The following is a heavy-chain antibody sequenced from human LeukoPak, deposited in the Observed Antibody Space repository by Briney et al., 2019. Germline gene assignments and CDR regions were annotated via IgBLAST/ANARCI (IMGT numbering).Heavy chain of an antibody. J-gene: IGHJ5*02. D-gene: IGHD1-1*01. CDR2: IIPILGIA. Sequence: SVKVSCKASGYTFTSYAISWVRQAPGQGLEWMGRIIPILGIANYAQKFQGRVTITADKSTSTAYMELSSLRSEDTAVYYCASLGTYRQFDPWGQGTLVTVSS. V-gene: IGHV1-69*04. CDR3: ASLGTYRQFDP. CDR1: GYTFTSYA.